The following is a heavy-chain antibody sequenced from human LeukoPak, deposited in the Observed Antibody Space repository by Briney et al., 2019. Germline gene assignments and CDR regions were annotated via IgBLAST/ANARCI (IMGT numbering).Heavy chain of an antibody. CDR3: ANRPNPYYYYGMDV. D-gene: IGHD2-8*01. J-gene: IGHJ6*02. CDR2: ISGSGGST. Sequence: GGSLRLSCAASGFTFSSYAMSWVRQAPGKGLEWVSAISGSGGSTYYADSAKGRFTISRDNSKNTLYLQMNSLRAEDTAVYYCANRPNPYYYYGMDVWGQGTTVTVSS. V-gene: IGHV3-23*01. CDR1: GFTFSSYA.